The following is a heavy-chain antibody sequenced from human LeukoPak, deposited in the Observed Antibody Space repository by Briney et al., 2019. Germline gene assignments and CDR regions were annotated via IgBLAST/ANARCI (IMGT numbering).Heavy chain of an antibody. D-gene: IGHD1-26*01. V-gene: IGHV1-69*01. CDR3: ARDPFRAYSGSYELFA. CDR1: GGTFSSYA. Sequence: SVKVSCKASGGTFSSYAISWVRQAPGQGLEWMGGIIPIFGTANYAQKFQGRVTITADESTSTAHMELSSLRSEDTAVYYCARDPFRAYSGSYELFAWGQGALVTVSS. CDR2: IIPIFGTA. J-gene: IGHJ5*02.